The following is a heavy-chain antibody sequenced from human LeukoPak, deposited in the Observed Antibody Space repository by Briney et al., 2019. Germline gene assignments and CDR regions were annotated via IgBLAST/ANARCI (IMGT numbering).Heavy chain of an antibody. J-gene: IGHJ4*02. CDR1: GYTFTDYY. D-gene: IGHD1-26*01. CDR2: INPNSGGT. CDR3: AREGPIVGATHLVDY. V-gene: IGHV1-2*02. Sequence: ASVKVSCKAYGYTFTDYYMYWVRQAPGQGLEWMGWINPNSGGTNYAQKFQGRVTMTRDTSISTAYMELSRLRSDDTAVYYCAREGPIVGATHLVDYWGQGTLVTVSS.